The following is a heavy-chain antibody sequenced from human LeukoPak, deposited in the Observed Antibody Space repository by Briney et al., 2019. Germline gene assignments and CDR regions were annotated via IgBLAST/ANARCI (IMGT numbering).Heavy chain of an antibody. CDR3: ARQVGSISGSYVSYYFDY. CDR2: ISSSGSTI. CDR1: GFTFSSYW. Sequence: GGSLRLSCAASGFTFSSYWMSWVRQAPGKGLGWVSYISSSGSTIYYADSVKGRFTISRDNAKNSLYLQMNSLRAEDTAVYYCARQVGSISGSYVSYYFDYWGQGTLVTVSS. D-gene: IGHD1-26*01. V-gene: IGHV3-48*04. J-gene: IGHJ4*02.